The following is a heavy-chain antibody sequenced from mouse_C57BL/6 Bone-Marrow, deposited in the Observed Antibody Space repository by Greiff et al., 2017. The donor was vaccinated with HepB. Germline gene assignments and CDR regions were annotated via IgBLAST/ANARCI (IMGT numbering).Heavy chain of an antibody. Sequence: EVQRVESGGGLVKPGGSLKLSCAASGFTFSSYAMSWVRQTPEKRLEWVATISDGGSYTYYPDNVKGRFTISRDNAKNNLYLQMSHLKSEDTAMYYCAREDYYGSYYWGQGTTLTVSS. D-gene: IGHD1-1*01. CDR1: GFTFSSYA. CDR2: ISDGGSYT. J-gene: IGHJ2*01. V-gene: IGHV5-4*01. CDR3: AREDYYGSYY.